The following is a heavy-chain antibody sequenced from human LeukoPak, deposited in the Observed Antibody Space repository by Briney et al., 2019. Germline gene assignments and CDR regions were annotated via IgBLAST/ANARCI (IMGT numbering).Heavy chain of an antibody. Sequence: SVKVSCKASGGTFSSYAISWVRQAPGQGLEWMGRIIPILGIANYAQKFQGRVTITTDESTSTAYMELSSLRSEDTAVYYCTRAKPVVPAAVRYYYYYMDVWGKGTTVTVSS. D-gene: IGHD2-2*01. J-gene: IGHJ6*03. V-gene: IGHV1-69*04. CDR2: IIPILGIA. CDR1: GGTFSSYA. CDR3: TRAKPVVPAAVRYYYYYMDV.